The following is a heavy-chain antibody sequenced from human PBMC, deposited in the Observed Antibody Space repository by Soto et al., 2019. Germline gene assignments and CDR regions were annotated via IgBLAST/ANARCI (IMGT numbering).Heavy chain of an antibody. CDR2: ISYDGNNK. J-gene: IGHJ4*02. D-gene: IGHD6-6*01. CDR3: GRSIYIDY. V-gene: IGHV3-30-3*01. Sequence: PKSLCYAASELNFSSYAVRWVRQAPGKGLEWVAVISYDGNNKYYADSVKGRFTITRDRTQNTVYLQMNSLRVEDTAVYYCGRSIYIDYWGQRTLVTVAS. CDR1: ELNFSSYA.